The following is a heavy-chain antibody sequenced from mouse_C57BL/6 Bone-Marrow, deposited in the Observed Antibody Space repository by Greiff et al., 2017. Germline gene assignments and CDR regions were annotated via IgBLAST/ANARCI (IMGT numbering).Heavy chain of an antibody. J-gene: IGHJ4*01. D-gene: IGHD2-4*01. CDR1: GFTFSDYY. CDR2: ISNGGGST. CDR3: ARLPLYYDYDCYAMDY. V-gene: IGHV5-12*01. Sequence: EVKLVESGGGLVQPGGSLKLSCAASGFTFSDYYMYWVRQTPEKRLEWVAYISNGGGSTYYPDTVKGRFTLSRYNAKNTLYLQMSRLNSEDTAMYYCARLPLYYDYDCYAMDYWGQGTSVTVSS.